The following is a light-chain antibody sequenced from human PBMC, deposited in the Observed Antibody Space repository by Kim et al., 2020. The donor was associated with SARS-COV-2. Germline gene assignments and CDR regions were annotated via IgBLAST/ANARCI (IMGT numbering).Light chain of an antibody. J-gene: IGKJ1*01. V-gene: IGKV1-5*03. CDR2: QAS. Sequence: ASVGDRVIITCRASQGIDSWLAWYQQRPGRAPNLLIYQASILESGVTSRFSGSGSGTDFTLTISSLQPDDFATYYCQQYRSYPWTFGQGTKVDIK. CDR3: QQYRSYPWT. CDR1: QGIDSW.